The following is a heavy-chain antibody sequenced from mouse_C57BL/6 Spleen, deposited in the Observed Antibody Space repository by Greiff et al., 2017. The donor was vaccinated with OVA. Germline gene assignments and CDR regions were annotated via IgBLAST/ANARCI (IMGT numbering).Heavy chain of an antibody. D-gene: IGHD2-3*01. V-gene: IGHV1-82*01. J-gene: IGHJ4*01. Sequence: QVQLQQSGPELVKPGASVKISCKASGYAFSSSWMNWVKQRPGKGLEWIGRIYPGDGDTNYNGKFKGKATLTADKSSSTAYMQLSSLTSEDSAVYFCARRRDGYYAMDYWGQGTSVTVSS. CDR3: ARRRDGYYAMDY. CDR1: GYAFSSSW. CDR2: IYPGDGDT.